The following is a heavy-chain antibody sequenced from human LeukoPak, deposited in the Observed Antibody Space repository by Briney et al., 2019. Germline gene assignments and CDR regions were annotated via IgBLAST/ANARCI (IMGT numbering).Heavy chain of an antibody. D-gene: IGHD6-13*01. J-gene: IGHJ6*02. V-gene: IGHV3-21*01. CDR3: AKDRSSSWYEGPFNGMDV. CDR2: ISSSSSYI. CDR1: GFTFSSYA. Sequence: GGSLRLSCAASGFTFSSYAMSWVRQAPGKGLEWVSSISSSSSYIYYADSVKGRFTISRDNAKISLYLQMNSLRAEDTAVYYCAKDRSSSWYEGPFNGMDVWGQGTTVTVSS.